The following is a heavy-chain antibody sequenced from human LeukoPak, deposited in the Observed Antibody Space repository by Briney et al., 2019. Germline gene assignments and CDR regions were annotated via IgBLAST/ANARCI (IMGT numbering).Heavy chain of an antibody. J-gene: IGHJ4*02. Sequence: SGRSLRLSCAASGFTFSSYGMHWVRQAPGKGLEWVAVIWYDGSNKYYADSVKGRFTISRDNSKNTLYLQMNSLRAKDTAVYYCARDRDGDYPHYYFDYWGQGTLVTVSS. CDR3: ARDRDGDYPHYYFDY. CDR2: IWYDGSNK. CDR1: GFTFSSYG. D-gene: IGHD4-17*01. V-gene: IGHV3-33*01.